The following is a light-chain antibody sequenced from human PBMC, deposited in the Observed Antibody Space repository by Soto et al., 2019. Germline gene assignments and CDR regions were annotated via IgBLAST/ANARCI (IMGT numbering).Light chain of an antibody. J-gene: IGKJ4*01. V-gene: IGKV3-20*01. CDR2: GTS. CDR3: QQSYSTPLT. Sequence: EIVLTQSPGTLSLSPGERATLSCRASQSVSSSYLAWYQQKPGQAPRLLIYGTSSRATAIPDRFSGSGSGTDFTLTISSLQPEDFATYYCQQSYSTPLTFGGGTKVEIK. CDR1: QSVSSSY.